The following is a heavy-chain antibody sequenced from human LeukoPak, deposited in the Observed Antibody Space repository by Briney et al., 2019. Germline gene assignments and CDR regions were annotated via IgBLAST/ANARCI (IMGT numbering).Heavy chain of an antibody. V-gene: IGHV3-23*01. CDR2: ISGSGGST. Sequence: GGSLRLSCAASGFTFSSYGMSWVRQAPGKGLEWVSAISGSGGSTYYADSVKGRFTISRDNSKNTLYLQMNSLRAEDTAVYYCAKGSLYYYDSSGYHYWGQGTLVTVSS. CDR3: AKGSLYYYDSSGYHY. D-gene: IGHD3-22*01. CDR1: GFTFSSYG. J-gene: IGHJ4*02.